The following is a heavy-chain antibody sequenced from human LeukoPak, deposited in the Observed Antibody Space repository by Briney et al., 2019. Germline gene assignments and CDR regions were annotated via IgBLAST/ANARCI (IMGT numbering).Heavy chain of an antibody. V-gene: IGHV4-39*01. Sequence: SETPSLTCTVSGGSISSSSYYWGWIRQPPGKGLEWIGSIYYSGSTYYNPSLKSRVTISVDTSKNQFSLKLSSVTAADTAVYYCASRPRYCSSASCEKGLDPWGQGTLVTVSS. CDR1: GGSISSSSYY. CDR2: IYYSGST. J-gene: IGHJ5*02. CDR3: ASRPRYCSSASCEKGLDP. D-gene: IGHD2-2*01.